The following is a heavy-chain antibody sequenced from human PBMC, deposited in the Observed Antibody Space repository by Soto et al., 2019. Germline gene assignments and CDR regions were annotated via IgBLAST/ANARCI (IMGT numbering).Heavy chain of an antibody. CDR2: IIPIFGTA. J-gene: IGHJ6*02. CDR1: GGTFSSYA. CDR3: AIEPPPGLDYYYGMDV. Sequence: SVKVSCKASGGTFSSYAISWVRQAPGQGLEWMGGIIPIFGTANYAQKFPGRVTITADESTSTAYMELSSLRSEDTAVYYCAIEPPPGLDYYYGMDVWGQGTTVTVSS. V-gene: IGHV1-69*13. D-gene: IGHD6-19*01.